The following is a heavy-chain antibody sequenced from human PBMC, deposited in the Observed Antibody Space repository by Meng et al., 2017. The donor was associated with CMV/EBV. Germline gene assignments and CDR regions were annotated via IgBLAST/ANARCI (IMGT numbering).Heavy chain of an antibody. V-gene: IGHV3-20*04. D-gene: IGHD5-12*01. CDR1: GFTFDDYG. Sequence: GESLKISCAASGFTFDDYGMSWVRQAPGKGLEWVSGINWNGGSTGYAASVKGRFTISRDNAKNSLYLQMNSLRAEDTALYYCARDRDIVATVNYYYYGMDVWGQGTTVTVSS. CDR2: INWNGGST. CDR3: ARDRDIVATVNYYYYGMDV. J-gene: IGHJ6*02.